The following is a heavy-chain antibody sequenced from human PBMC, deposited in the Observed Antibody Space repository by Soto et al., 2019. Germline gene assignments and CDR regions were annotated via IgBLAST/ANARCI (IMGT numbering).Heavy chain of an antibody. J-gene: IGHJ6*01. CDR1: GGTFRTSA. CDR2: IMPVFPYP. CDR3: ARDKDRQQLGANSYYVMDV. D-gene: IGHD3-3*02. V-gene: IGHV1-69*12. Sequence: QVQLVQSGAEVKKPGSSVKVSCKASGGTFRTSAIRWVRQAPGQGLEWMGGIMPVFPYPDCDQQLQGRVTITAGASTGTVYMELSSLPSEDTAVYYCARDKDRQQLGANSYYVMDVWGQGTTVTVSS.